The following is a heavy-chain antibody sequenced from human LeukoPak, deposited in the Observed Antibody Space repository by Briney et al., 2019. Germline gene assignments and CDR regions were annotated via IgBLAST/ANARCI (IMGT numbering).Heavy chain of an antibody. CDR2: IYYCGST. J-gene: IGHJ3*02. Sequence: KPSETLSLTCTVSGGSISSYYWSWIRQPPGKGLEWVGYIYYCGSTNYNPSLKTRVTISVDTSKNQFSLKLSSVTAADTAVYYCARPTYYYDSSGYSENAFDIWGQGTMVTVSS. D-gene: IGHD3-22*01. V-gene: IGHV4-59*13. CDR3: ARPTYYYDSSGYSENAFDI. CDR1: GGSISSYY.